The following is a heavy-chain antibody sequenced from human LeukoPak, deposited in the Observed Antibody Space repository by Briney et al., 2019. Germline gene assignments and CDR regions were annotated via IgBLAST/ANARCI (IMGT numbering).Heavy chain of an antibody. CDR3: ARDIRWDSSGYEDWFDP. Sequence: SETLSLTCTVSGYSISSGYYWGWIRQPPGKGLEWIGSIYHSGSTYYNPSLKSRVTISVDTSKNQFSLKLSSVTAADTAVYYCARDIRWDSSGYEDWFDPWGQGTLVTVSS. CDR1: GYSISSGYY. CDR2: IYHSGST. V-gene: IGHV4-38-2*02. D-gene: IGHD3-22*01. J-gene: IGHJ5*02.